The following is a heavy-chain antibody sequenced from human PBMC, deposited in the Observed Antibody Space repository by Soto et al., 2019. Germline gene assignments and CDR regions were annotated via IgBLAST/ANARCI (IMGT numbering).Heavy chain of an antibody. CDR3: ARDYSSSLKETQFDY. D-gene: IGHD6-13*01. CDR1: GFSFSSYA. V-gene: IGHV3-30-3*01. CDR2: ISYDGINK. Sequence: TGGFLRLSCAASGFSFSSYAMHWVRQAPGKGLEWVAVISYDGINKYYADSVKGRFTISRDNSMNTLYLQMNSLRGEDTAVYYCARDYSSSLKETQFDYWGQGTLVTVSS. J-gene: IGHJ4*02.